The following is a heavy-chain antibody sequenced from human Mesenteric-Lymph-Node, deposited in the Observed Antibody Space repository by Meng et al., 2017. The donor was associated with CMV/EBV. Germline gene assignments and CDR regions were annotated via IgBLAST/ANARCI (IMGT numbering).Heavy chain of an antibody. Sequence: SETLSLTCTVSGGSVSSGSYYWSWIRQPPGKGLEWIGYIYYSGSTNYNPSLKSRVTISVDTSKKQFSLKLSSVTAADTAVYYCARETRYYYGMDVWGQGTTVTVSS. V-gene: IGHV4-61*01. CDR3: ARETRYYYGMDV. CDR1: GGSVSSGSYY. J-gene: IGHJ6*02. CDR2: IYYSGST.